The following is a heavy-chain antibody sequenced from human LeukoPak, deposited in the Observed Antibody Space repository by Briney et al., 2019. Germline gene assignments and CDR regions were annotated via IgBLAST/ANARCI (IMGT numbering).Heavy chain of an antibody. V-gene: IGHV1-18*01. CDR2: ISAYNGNT. CDR1: GYTFTSYG. J-gene: IGHJ2*01. Sequence: ASVKVSCKASGYTFTSYGISWVRQATGQGLEWMGWISAYNGNTNYAQKLQGRVTMTTDTSTSTAYMELRSLRSDDTAVYYCARFYYYDSSGYYLAEPGYFDLWGRGTLVTVSS. D-gene: IGHD3-22*01. CDR3: ARFYYYDSSGYYLAEPGYFDL.